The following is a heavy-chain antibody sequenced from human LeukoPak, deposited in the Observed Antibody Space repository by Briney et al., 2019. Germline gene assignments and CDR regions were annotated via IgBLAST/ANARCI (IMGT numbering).Heavy chain of an antibody. Sequence: SETLSLTCTVSGGSISSYYWSWIRQPAGKGLEWIGRIYTSGSTNYNPSLKSRVTMSVDTSKNQFSLKLSSVTAADTAVYYCARHISVGATEAIDYWGQGTLVTVSS. CDR2: IYTSGST. CDR3: ARHISVGATEAIDY. V-gene: IGHV4-4*07. CDR1: GGSISSYY. D-gene: IGHD1-26*01. J-gene: IGHJ4*02.